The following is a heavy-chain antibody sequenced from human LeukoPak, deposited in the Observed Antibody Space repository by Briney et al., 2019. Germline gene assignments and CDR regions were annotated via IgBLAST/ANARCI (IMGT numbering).Heavy chain of an antibody. D-gene: IGHD1-20*01. CDR3: ARDNTGYNYLDP. J-gene: IGHJ5*02. CDR1: GDSFSSGGYY. Sequence: TSETLSLTCTVSGDSFSSGGYYWTWVRQFPGKGLEWIGYIYSSGSIYYNPSLKSRVTKSIDTSKNQFYLNMTSVTAADTAVYYCARDNTGYNYLDPWGQGTLVTVSS. V-gene: IGHV4-31*03. CDR2: IYSSGSI.